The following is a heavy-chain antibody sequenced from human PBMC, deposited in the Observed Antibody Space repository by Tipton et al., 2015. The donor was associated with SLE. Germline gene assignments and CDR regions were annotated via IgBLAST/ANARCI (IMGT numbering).Heavy chain of an antibody. CDR1: GCSISGHY. Sequence: PGLVKPSETLSLTCTVSGCSISGHYLSWIRQPPGKGLEWIGYIYYSGTTNFNPSLKTRVTMSVDTSKNQFSLKLSSVTAADTAVYYCARDRSGPTDYYYYYYMDVWGKGTTVTVSS. CDR3: ARDRSGPTDYYYYYYMDV. V-gene: IGHV4-59*11. CDR2: IYYSGTT. J-gene: IGHJ6*03.